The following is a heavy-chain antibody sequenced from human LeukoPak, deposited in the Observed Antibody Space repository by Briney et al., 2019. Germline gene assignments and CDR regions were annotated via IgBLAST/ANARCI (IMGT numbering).Heavy chain of an antibody. CDR1: GFSFSSYS. CDR2: ISSSSSYI. Sequence: GGSLRLSCAASGFSFSSYSMNWVRQAPGKGLQWVSSISSSSSYIYYPDSVKGRFTISRDDAQSSLYLQMNSLRGEDTAVYYCARGDGATPPDAFDIWGQGTMVTVSS. CDR3: ARGDGATPPDAFDI. D-gene: IGHD3-10*01. J-gene: IGHJ3*02. V-gene: IGHV3-21*01.